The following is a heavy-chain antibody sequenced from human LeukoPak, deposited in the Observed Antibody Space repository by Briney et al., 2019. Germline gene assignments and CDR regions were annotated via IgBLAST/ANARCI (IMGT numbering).Heavy chain of an antibody. CDR1: GGSFSGYY. CDR2: INHSGST. V-gene: IGHV4-34*01. J-gene: IGHJ5*02. Sequence: SETLSLACAVDGGSFSGYYWSWIRQPPGKGLEWVGEINHSGSTNYNPSLKSRVTISVDTSKNQVSLKLSSVTAADTAVYYCARYGSGSSTTMNLNWFDPWGQGTLVTVSS. CDR3: ARYGSGSSTTMNLNWFDP. D-gene: IGHD3-10*01.